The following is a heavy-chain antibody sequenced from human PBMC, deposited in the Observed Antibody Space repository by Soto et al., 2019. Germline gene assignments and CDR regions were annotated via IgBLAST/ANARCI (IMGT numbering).Heavy chain of an antibody. J-gene: IGHJ4*02. CDR1: EFTLSTYW. V-gene: IGHV3-74*01. D-gene: IGHD3-10*01. CDR2: IIGDGSGA. Sequence: EVQLVESGGGSVQPGESLRLSCAASEFTLSTYWMHWVRQAPGKGLVWVSRIIGDGSGANYADSVKGRFTISRDNAKNTLYLQMNGLRAEDTAVYYCARDRVHGSGSLDYWGQGILVTVSS. CDR3: ARDRVHGSGSLDY.